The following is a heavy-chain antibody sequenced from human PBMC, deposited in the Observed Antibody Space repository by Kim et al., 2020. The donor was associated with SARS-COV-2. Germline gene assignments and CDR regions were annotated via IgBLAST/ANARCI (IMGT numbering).Heavy chain of an antibody. CDR1: GGSISSGGYS. Sequence: SETLSLTCAVSGGSISSGGYSWGWIRQPPGKGLEWIAYIYHSGSTYYNPSLKSRVTISVDRSKNQFSLKLSSVTAADTAVYYCARALPRTYYFDSWGQGALVTVSS. CDR3: ARALPRTYYFDS. CDR2: IYHSGST. V-gene: IGHV4-30-2*01. J-gene: IGHJ4*02.